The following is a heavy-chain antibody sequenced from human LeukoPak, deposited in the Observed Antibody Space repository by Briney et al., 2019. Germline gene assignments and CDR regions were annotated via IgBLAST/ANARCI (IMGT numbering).Heavy chain of an antibody. J-gene: IGHJ5*02. CDR2: ISSNGGST. CDR3: AREKGIAVAGHNWFDP. CDR1: GFTFSSYA. V-gene: IGHV3-64*01. D-gene: IGHD6-19*01. Sequence: GGSLRLSCAASGFTFSSYAMHWVRQAPGKGLEYVSAISSNGGSTYYANSVKGRFTISRDNSKNTLYLQMGSLRAEDMAVYYCAREKGIAVAGHNWFDPWGQGTLVTVSS.